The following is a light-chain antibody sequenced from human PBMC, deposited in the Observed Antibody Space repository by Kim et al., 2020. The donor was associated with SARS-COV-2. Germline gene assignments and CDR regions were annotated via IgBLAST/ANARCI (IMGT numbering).Light chain of an antibody. Sequence: EIVLTQSPGTLSLSPGERATLSCRASQSFNSDYLAWYQQKPGQAPRLLIYGVSSRATGIPDRFSGSGSVTDFTLTISTLEPEDSAVYYCQLHRNSLGTFGQGTKVDIK. CDR2: GVS. J-gene: IGKJ1*01. CDR3: QLHRNSLGT. CDR1: QSFNSDY. V-gene: IGKV3-20*01.